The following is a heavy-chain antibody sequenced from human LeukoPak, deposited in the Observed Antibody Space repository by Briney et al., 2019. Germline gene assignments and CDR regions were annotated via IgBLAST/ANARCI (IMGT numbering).Heavy chain of an antibody. CDR2: IIPIFGTA. D-gene: IGHD5-18*01. Sequence: GASVKDSCKASGGTFSSYAISWVRQAPGQGVEWMGGIIPIFGTANYAQNLQGRVTISTDESTSTAYMELSSLRSENTAVYYCARDGFNRITAMGTGGFDYWGQGTLVTVSS. CDR3: ARDGFNRITAMGTGGFDY. CDR1: GGTFSSYA. J-gene: IGHJ4*02. V-gene: IGHV1-69*05.